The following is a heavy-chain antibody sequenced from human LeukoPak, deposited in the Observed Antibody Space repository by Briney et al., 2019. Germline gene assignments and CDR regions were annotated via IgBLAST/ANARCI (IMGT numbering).Heavy chain of an antibody. CDR1: GFTFSSYG. CDR2: ISVSGGST. V-gene: IGHV3-23*01. CDR3: AKDTVKVTTIRRVPHYMDV. J-gene: IGHJ6*03. Sequence: GGSLRLSCAASGFTFSSYGMSWVRQAPGKGLEWVSGISVSGGSTYYADSVKGRFTISRDNSKNTLYPQMNSLRAEDTAVYYCAKDTVKVTTIRRVPHYMDVWGKGTTVTISS. D-gene: IGHD5-12*01.